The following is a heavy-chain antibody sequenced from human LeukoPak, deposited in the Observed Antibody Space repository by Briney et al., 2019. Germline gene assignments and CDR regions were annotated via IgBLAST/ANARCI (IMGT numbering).Heavy chain of an antibody. D-gene: IGHD6-6*01. CDR2: IYSGGST. J-gene: IGHJ4*02. Sequence: SETLSLTCTVSGGSISGYYWSWIRQPPGKGLEWIGYIYSGGSTNYDPSLKSRVTMSVDTSKNQFSLKLGSVTAADTAVYYCARHRYSSSSSYFDYWGQGTLVTVSS. CDR1: GGSISGYY. V-gene: IGHV4-59*08. CDR3: ARHRYSSSSSYFDY.